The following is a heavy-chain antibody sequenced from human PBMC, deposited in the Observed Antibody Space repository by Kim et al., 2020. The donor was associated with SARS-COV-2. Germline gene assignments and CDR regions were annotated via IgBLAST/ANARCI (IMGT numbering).Heavy chain of an antibody. CDR1: GGSISSGGYY. D-gene: IGHD3-9*01. J-gene: IGHJ5*02. CDR3: ARRPGYYDILTGNNWFDP. V-gene: IGHV4-31*03. CDR2: IYYSGST. Sequence: SETLSLTCTVSGGSISSGGYYWSWIRQHPGKGLEWIGYIYYSGSTYYNPSLKSRVTISVDTSKNQFSLKLSSVTAADTAVYYCARRPGYYDILTGNNWFDPWGQGTLVTVSS.